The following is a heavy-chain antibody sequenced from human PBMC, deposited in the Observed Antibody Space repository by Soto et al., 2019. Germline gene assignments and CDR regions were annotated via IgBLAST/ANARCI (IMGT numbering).Heavy chain of an antibody. Sequence: QVTLKESGPVLVKPTETLTLTCTVSGFSLSNARMGVSWIRQPPGKALEWLAHIFSNDEKSYNTSLKSRLTISKDTSKSLVVLTMTNMDPVDTATYYCARIAKSGTVGPFDIWGQGTMVTVSS. V-gene: IGHV2-26*01. CDR1: GFSLSNARMG. J-gene: IGHJ3*02. D-gene: IGHD3-3*01. CDR3: ARIAKSGTVGPFDI. CDR2: IFSNDEK.